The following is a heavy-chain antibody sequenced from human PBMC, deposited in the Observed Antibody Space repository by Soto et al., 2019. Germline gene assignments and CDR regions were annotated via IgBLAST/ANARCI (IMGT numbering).Heavy chain of an antibody. CDR2: VSGSGGST. CDR1: GFTFSSYA. J-gene: IGHJ4*02. CDR3: AKREELYYDSSGFVYYFAY. D-gene: IGHD3-22*01. V-gene: IGHV3-23*01. Sequence: GGSLRLSCAASGFTFSSYAMSWVRQAPGKGLEWVSSVSGSGGSTYYADSVKGRFTISRDNSKNTLSLQMNSLRAEDTAIYYCAKREELYYDSSGFVYYFAYWGQGTLVTVSS.